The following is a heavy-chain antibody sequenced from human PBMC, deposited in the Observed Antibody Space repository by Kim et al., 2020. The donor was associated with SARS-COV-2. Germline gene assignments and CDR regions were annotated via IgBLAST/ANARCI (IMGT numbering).Heavy chain of an antibody. D-gene: IGHD2-2*01. CDR2: ISPYNGDT. V-gene: IGHV1-18*01. Sequence: FTSYGITWVRQAPGQGPEWMGWISPYNGDTNYAQKVRGRVTMTTDTSTSTAYMELRSLRSDDTAVYFCARGGMYCSSISCYGLDYWGQGTLAT. CDR3: ARGGMYCSSISCYGLDY. J-gene: IGHJ4*02. CDR1: FTSYG.